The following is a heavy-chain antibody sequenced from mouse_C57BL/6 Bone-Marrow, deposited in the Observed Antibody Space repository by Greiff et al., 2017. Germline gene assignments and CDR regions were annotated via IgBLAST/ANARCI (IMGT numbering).Heavy chain of an antibody. CDR2: ISSGSSTI. CDR3: ARKNDYYGSSFSFAY. D-gene: IGHD1-1*01. J-gene: IGHJ3*01. CDR1: GFTFSDYG. Sequence: EVQGVESGGGLVKPGGSLKLSCAASGFTFSDYGMHWVRQAPEKGLEWVAYISSGSSTIYYADTVKGRFTISRDNAKNTLFLQMTSLRSEDTAMYYCARKNDYYGSSFSFAYWGQGTLVTVSA. V-gene: IGHV5-17*01.